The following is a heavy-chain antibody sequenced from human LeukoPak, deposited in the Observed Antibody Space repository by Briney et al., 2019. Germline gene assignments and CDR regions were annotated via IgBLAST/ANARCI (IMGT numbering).Heavy chain of an antibody. V-gene: IGHV1-69*04. CDR3: ASNLGNDAFDI. CDR1: GYTFTSYG. J-gene: IGHJ3*02. Sequence: SAKVSCKASGYTFTSYGISWVRQAPGQGLEWMGRIIPILGIANYAQKFQGRVTITADKSTSTAYMELSSLRSEDTAVYYCASNLGNDAFDIWGQGTMVTVSS. CDR2: IIPILGIA.